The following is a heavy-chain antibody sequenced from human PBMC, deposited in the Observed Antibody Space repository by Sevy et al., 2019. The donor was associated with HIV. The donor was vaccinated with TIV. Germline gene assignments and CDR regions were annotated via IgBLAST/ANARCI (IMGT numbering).Heavy chain of an antibody. CDR1: VFTFSSYS. V-gene: IGHV3-21*01. D-gene: IGHD3-10*01. J-gene: IGHJ6*02. CDR3: ARDKRGGSGSYSLYYYYYGMDV. Sequence: GGSLRLSCAASVFTFSSYSKNWVRQAPGKGLEWVSSISSSSSYIYYADSVKGRFTISRDNAKNSLYLQMNSLRAEDTAVYYCARDKRGGSGSYSLYYYYYGMDVWGQGTTVTVSS. CDR2: ISSSSSYI.